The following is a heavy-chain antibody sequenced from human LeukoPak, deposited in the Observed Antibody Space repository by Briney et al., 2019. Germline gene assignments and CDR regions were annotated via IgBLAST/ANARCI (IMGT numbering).Heavy chain of an antibody. CDR2: ISSSSSYI. J-gene: IGHJ4*02. Sequence: GGSLRLSCAASGFSVSSDYMSWVRQAPGKGLEWVSSISSSSSYIYYADSVKGRFTISRDNAKNSLYLQMNSLRAEDTAVYYCARDPGIVVVPAAAHFDYWGQGTLVTVSS. CDR3: ARDPGIVVVPAAAHFDY. CDR1: GFSVSSDY. D-gene: IGHD2-2*01. V-gene: IGHV3-21*01.